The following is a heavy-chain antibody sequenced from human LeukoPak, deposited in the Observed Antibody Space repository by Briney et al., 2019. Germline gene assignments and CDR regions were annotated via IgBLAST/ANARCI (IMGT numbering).Heavy chain of an antibody. CDR3: ARPGGIAAAGTSELLH. CDR2: IIPIFGTA. D-gene: IGHD6-13*01. Sequence: SVKVSCKASGYTFTSYGISWVRQAPGQGLEWMGGIIPIFGTANYAQKFQGRVTITADESTSTAYMELSGLRSEDTAVYYCARPGGIAAAGTSELLHWGQGTLVTVSS. CDR1: GYTFTSYG. J-gene: IGHJ4*02. V-gene: IGHV1-69*13.